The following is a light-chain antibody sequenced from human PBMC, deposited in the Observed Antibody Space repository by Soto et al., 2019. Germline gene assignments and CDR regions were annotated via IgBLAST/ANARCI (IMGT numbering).Light chain of an antibody. J-gene: IGKJ1*01. V-gene: IGKV1-5*01. CDR2: HAS. Sequence: DIQMTQSPSTLSASVGDRVTITCRASQNINTDVAWYQQKPGKVPNLLIYHASSLVTGVPSRFSGSGSGTEFTLTISSLQPDDFAAYYCQQYSTLWTFGQGTKVEIK. CDR3: QQYSTLWT. CDR1: QNINTD.